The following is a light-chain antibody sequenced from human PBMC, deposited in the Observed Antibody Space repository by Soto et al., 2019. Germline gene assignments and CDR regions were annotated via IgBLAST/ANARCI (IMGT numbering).Light chain of an antibody. CDR1: SSGVGAFNY. CDR2: DVS. V-gene: IGLV2-14*03. Sequence: QSALTQPASVSGSPGQAITISCSGTSSGVGAFNYVSWYQQHPGKAPKLMIYDVSNRPSGVSNRFSGSKSGNTASLTISGLRAEDEADYYCNSYTSNNTYVFGTGTKLTVL. CDR3: NSYTSNNTYV. J-gene: IGLJ1*01.